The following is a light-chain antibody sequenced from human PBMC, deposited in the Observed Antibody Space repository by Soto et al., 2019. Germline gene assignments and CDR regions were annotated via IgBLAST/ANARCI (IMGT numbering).Light chain of an antibody. J-gene: IGLJ1*01. Sequence: QSVLTQPPSASGSPGQSVTISCTGTSSDVGGYNYVSWYQQHPGKAPKLMIYEVSKRPSGVPDRFSGSKSGNTASLTVSGLQAEDEADYYCSSYAGSNNVFGTGTKVIVL. CDR1: SSDVGGYNY. CDR2: EVS. CDR3: SSYAGSNNV. V-gene: IGLV2-8*01.